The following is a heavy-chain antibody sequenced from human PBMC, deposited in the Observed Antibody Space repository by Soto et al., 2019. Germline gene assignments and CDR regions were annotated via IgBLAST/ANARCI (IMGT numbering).Heavy chain of an antibody. CDR2: IIPIFGTA. V-gene: IGHV1-69*01. D-gene: IGHD6-19*01. CDR1: GGTFSSYA. J-gene: IGHJ4*02. Sequence: QVQLVQSGAEVKKPGSSVKVSCKASGGTFSSYAISWVRQAPGQGLEWMGGIIPIFGTANFAQKFQGRVTITADESTSTAYMELSSLRSEDTAVYYCARGAYSSGWYRGPTDYWGQGTLVTVSS. CDR3: ARGAYSSGWYRGPTDY.